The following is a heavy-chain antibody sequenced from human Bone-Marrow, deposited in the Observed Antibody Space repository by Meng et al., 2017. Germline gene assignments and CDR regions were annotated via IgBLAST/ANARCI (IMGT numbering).Heavy chain of an antibody. J-gene: IGHJ4*02. CDR3: AREASPEYYFDY. V-gene: IGHV4-31*01. D-gene: IGHD1-14*01. CDR1: GGSISSGGYY. CDR2: IYYSGST. Sequence: QVQLQESGPGLWKPSQTLSLTCTVSGGSISSGGYYWSWIRQHPGKGLEWIGYIYYSGSTYYNPSLKSLVTISVDTSKNQFSLKLSSVTAADTAVYYCAREASPEYYFDYWGQGTLVTVSS.